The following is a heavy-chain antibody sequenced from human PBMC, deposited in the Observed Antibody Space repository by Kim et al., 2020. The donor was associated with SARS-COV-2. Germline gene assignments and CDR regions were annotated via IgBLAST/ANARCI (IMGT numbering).Heavy chain of an antibody. Sequence: IYYSGSTYYNSSLKSRVTTSVDTSKNQFSLRLSSVTAADTAVYYCSTFDYWGQGTLVTVSS. J-gene: IGHJ4*02. V-gene: IGHV4-39*01. CDR3: STFDY. CDR2: IYYSGST.